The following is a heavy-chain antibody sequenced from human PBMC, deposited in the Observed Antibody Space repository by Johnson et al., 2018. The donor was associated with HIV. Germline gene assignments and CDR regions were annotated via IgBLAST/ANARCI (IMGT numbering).Heavy chain of an antibody. V-gene: IGHV3-74*01. CDR3: PRETNSAMAGDAFDI. J-gene: IGHJ3*02. CDR2: INSDGSST. CDR1: GFIFSRYW. D-gene: IGHD5-18*01. Sequence: VQLVESGGGLVQPGGSLRLSCAASGFIFSRYWMHWVRQAPGKGLVWVSRINSDGSSTTYADSVKGRFTISRDNTKNTLYLQMNSLRAEDTAVYYCPRETNSAMAGDAFDIWGQGTMVTVSS.